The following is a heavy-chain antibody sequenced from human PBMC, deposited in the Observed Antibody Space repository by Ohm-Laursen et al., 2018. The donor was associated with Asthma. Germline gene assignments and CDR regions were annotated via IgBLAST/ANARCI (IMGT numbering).Heavy chain of an antibody. J-gene: IGHJ6*02. CDR3: ARAYAGRFGMDV. CDR2: MNPNSGNT. Sequence: SSVKVSCKASGYTFTSYDINWVRQATGQGLEWMGWMNPNSGNTGFAQKFQGRVTMTRNTAKSTAYMELSSLRSEDTAVYYCARAYAGRFGMDVWGQGTTVTVSS. V-gene: IGHV1-8*01. CDR1: GYTFTSYD. D-gene: IGHD2-8*01.